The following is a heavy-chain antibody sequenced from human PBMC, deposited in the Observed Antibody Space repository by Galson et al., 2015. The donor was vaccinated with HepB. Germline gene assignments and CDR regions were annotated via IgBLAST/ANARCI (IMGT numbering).Heavy chain of an antibody. CDR1: GYTFTSYG. V-gene: IGHV1-18*01. CDR2: ISAYNGNT. CDR3: ARVVLGQSGPFLQNGFDY. J-gene: IGHJ4*02. D-gene: IGHD2/OR15-2a*01. Sequence: SVKVSCKASGYTFTSYGISWVRQAPGQGLEWMGWISAYNGNTNYAQKLQGRVTMTTDTSTSTAYMELRSLRSDDTAVYYCARVVLGQSGPFLQNGFDYWGQGTLVTVSS.